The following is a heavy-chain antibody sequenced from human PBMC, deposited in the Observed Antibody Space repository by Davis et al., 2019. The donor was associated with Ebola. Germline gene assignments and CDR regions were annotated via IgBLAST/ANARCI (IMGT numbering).Heavy chain of an antibody. D-gene: IGHD5-24*01. Sequence: GESLKISCKASGYSFTSYWIVWVRQMPGKGLECMGFIFPGDSDTRYSPSFQGQVTISADKSISTAYLQWSSLQASDTAIYYCARGTDGYNPGGYFDSWGQGTLVTVSS. CDR2: IFPGDSDT. CDR1: GYSFTSYW. CDR3: ARGTDGYNPGGYFDS. V-gene: IGHV5-51*01. J-gene: IGHJ4*02.